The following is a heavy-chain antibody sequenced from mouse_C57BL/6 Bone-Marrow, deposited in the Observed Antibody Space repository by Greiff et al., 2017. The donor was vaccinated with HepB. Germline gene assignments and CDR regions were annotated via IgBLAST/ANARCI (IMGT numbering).Heavy chain of an antibody. CDR3: SRGGKNYYCSSPFAY. D-gene: IGHD1-1*01. CDR1: GYTFTSYW. Sequence: VQLQQPGAELVKPGASVKLSCKASGYTFTSYWMHWVKQRPGQGLEWIGMIHPNSGSTNYNEKFKSKATLTVDKSSSTAYMQLSSLTSEDSAVYYCSRGGKNYYCSSPFAYWGQGTLVTVSA. V-gene: IGHV1-64*01. J-gene: IGHJ3*01. CDR2: IHPNSGST.